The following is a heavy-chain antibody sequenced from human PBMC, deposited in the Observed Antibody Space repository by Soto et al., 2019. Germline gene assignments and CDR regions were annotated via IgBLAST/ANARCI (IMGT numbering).Heavy chain of an antibody. CDR3: ARADDYSNYALDV. D-gene: IGHD4-4*01. Sequence: TLSLTCAVSGGSISSGGYSWSWIRQPPGKALEWLGIIFWDDDKRYRPSLKTRLTISKDTSRNQVVLTMTNMDPVDTATYYCARADDYSNYALDVWGQGTTVTVSS. CDR2: IFWDDDK. CDR1: GGSISSGGYS. V-gene: IGHV2-5*08. J-gene: IGHJ6*02.